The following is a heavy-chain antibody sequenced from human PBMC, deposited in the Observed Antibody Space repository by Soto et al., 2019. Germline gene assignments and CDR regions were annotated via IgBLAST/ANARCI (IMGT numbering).Heavy chain of an antibody. CDR3: ARAKAYDFWSGYYTSNYYYYYMDV. J-gene: IGHJ6*03. D-gene: IGHD3-3*01. V-gene: IGHV4-34*01. Sequence: PSETLSLTCAVYGGSFSGYYWSWIRQPPGKGLEWIGEINHSGSTNYNPSLKSRVTISVDTSKNQFSLKLSSVTAADTAVYYCARAKAYDFWSGYYTSNYYYYYMDVWGKGTTVTVS. CDR2: INHSGST. CDR1: GGSFSGYY.